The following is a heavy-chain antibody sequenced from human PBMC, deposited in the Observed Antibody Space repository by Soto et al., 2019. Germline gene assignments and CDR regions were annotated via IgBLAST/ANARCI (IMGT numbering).Heavy chain of an antibody. J-gene: IGHJ6*02. CDR3: ARDGERDTGLNFYYYLHGMDA. CDR2: ISPYNGTT. CDR1: GYTFTTYG. Sequence: ASVKVSCKASGYTFTTYGISWVRQAPGLGLEWMGWISPYNGTTKYAEKFQGEMTMTTDTATSTAYMDLRSLRSDDTAVYYCARDGERDTGLNFYYYLHGMDAWGQGTRVTVS. D-gene: IGHD1-1*01. V-gene: IGHV1-18*04.